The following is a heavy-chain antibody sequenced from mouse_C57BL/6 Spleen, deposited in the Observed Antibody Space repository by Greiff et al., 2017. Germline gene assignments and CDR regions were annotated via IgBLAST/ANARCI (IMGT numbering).Heavy chain of an antibody. V-gene: IGHV1-53*01. Sequence: QVQLQQSGTELVKPGASVKLSCKASGYTFNSYWMHWVKQRPGQGLEWIGNINPSNGGTNYNEKFKSKATLTVDKSSSTAYMQLSSLTSEDSAVYYCAMEITTVVATDWYFDVWGTGTTVTVSS. D-gene: IGHD1-1*01. J-gene: IGHJ1*03. CDR2: INPSNGGT. CDR3: AMEITTVVATDWYFDV. CDR1: GYTFNSYW.